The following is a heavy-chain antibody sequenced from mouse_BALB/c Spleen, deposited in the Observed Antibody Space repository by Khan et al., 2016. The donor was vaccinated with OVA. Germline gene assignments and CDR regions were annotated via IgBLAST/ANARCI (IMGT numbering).Heavy chain of an antibody. Sequence: QIQLVQSGPELKKPGETVKVSCKASGYTFTNYGMNWVKQAPGKGLKWMGWIYTYTGEPTYADDFKGRFAFSLESSASTAYLQINNLTNEDTATYFCARGSSRAMDYWGQGTSVTVSS. CDR3: ARGSSRAMDY. D-gene: IGHD1-1*01. V-gene: IGHV9-3-1*01. CDR2: IYTYTGEP. J-gene: IGHJ4*01. CDR1: GYTFTNYG.